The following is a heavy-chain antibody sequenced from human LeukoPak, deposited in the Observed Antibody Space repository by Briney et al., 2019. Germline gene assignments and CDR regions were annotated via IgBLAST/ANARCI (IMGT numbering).Heavy chain of an antibody. CDR2: IRGSGSNTVI. V-gene: IGHV3-48*02. CDR1: CTLTVST. D-gene: IGHD2-8*01. J-gene: IGHJ1*01. CDR3: DGRGN. Sequence: SGGSLRDSSVHPRCTLTVSTIKSGRQASGKGPEWVSSIRGSGSNTVIHYVDSVKGRFTISRDSVKNLVYLQMNSLRDDDTAVYYCDGRGNWGQGTLVTVSS.